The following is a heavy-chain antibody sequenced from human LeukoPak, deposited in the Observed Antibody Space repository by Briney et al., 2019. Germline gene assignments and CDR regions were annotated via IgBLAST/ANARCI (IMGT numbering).Heavy chain of an antibody. Sequence: SETLSLTCAVYGGSFSGYYWSWIRQPPGKGLEWIGEINHSGSTNYNPSLKGRVTISVDTSKNQFSLKLSSVTAADTAVYYCARVPYYDYVWGSYRYTPFDYWGQGTLVTVSS. CDR1: GGSFSGYY. CDR2: INHSGST. J-gene: IGHJ4*02. CDR3: ARVPYYDYVWGSYRYTPFDY. D-gene: IGHD3-16*02. V-gene: IGHV4-34*01.